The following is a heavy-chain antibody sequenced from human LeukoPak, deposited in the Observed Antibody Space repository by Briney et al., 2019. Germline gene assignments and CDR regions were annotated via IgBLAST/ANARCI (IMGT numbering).Heavy chain of an antibody. V-gene: IGHV3-23*01. D-gene: IGHD1-26*01. CDR2: ISGSGGST. CDR3: AKDHSRYSGSYFDY. CDR1: GFTFSSYA. J-gene: IGHJ4*02. Sequence: PGGSLRLSCAASGFTFSSYAMSWVRQAPGKGLEWVSAISGSGGSTYYADSVKGRFTISRDNSKNTLYLQMSSLRAEDTAVYYCAKDHSRYSGSYFDYWGQGTLVTVSS.